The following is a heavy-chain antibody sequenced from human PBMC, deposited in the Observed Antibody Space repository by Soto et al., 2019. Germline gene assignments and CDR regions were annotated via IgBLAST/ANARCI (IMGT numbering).Heavy chain of an antibody. CDR1: GFTFSSYG. CDR2: ISYDGSYK. V-gene: IGHV3-30*03. Sequence: QVQLVESGGGVVQPGRSLRLSCGASGFTFSSYGMHWVRQAPGKGLEWVAGISYDGSYKYYADSVKGRCTISRDNSKNTXYVQMSSLRAEDTAVYYCATGQYCSGGSCYYNPSDYWGQGTLVTVSS. CDR3: ATGQYCSGGSCYYNPSDY. J-gene: IGHJ4*02. D-gene: IGHD2-15*01.